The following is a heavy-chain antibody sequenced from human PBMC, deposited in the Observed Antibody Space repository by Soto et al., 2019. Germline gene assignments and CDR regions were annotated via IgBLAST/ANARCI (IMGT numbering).Heavy chain of an antibody. CDR2: FYYDGSTK. V-gene: IGHV3-33*01. D-gene: IGHD5-12*01. CDR3: GRGMGGYSEGPDY. Sequence: QVQLVESGGGVVQPGRSLRLSCAASGFTFSSYGMHWVRQAPGKGLEWVAGFYYDGSTKYYADSVKGRFNISRDNSKNKLYLQMNSLRAEDTAVYYCGRGMGGYSEGPDYWGQGTLVTLSS. CDR1: GFTFSSYG. J-gene: IGHJ4*02.